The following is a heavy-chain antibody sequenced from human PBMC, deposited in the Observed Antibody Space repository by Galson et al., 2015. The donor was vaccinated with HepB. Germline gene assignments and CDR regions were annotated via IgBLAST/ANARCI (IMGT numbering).Heavy chain of an antibody. CDR3: ARGREYSYGLGGLGFDY. J-gene: IGHJ4*02. CDR1: GFTVSSNY. CDR2: IYSGGST. V-gene: IGHV3-66*01. Sequence: SLRLSCAASGFTVSSNYMSWVRQAPGKGLEWVSVIYSGGSTYYADSVKGRFTISRDNSKNTLYLQMNSLRAEDTAVYYCARGREYSYGLGGLGFDYWGQGTLVTVSS. D-gene: IGHD5-18*01.